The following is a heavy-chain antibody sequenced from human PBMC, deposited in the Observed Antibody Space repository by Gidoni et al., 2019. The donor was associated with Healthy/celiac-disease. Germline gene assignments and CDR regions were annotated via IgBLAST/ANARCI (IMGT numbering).Heavy chain of an antibody. V-gene: IGHV2-5*02. CDR1: GFSLSIYGVG. CDR2: IYWDDDK. CDR3: AHRRVGVDFDY. Sequence: QVPLRESGPTLVKPTQTLTLICTFSGFSLSIYGVGVAWIRQPPGKALEWLALIYWDDDKRYSPSLKSRLTISKDTSKNQVVLTMTNMDPVDTATYYCAHRRVGVDFDYWGQGALVTVSS. J-gene: IGHJ4*02. D-gene: IGHD3-10*01.